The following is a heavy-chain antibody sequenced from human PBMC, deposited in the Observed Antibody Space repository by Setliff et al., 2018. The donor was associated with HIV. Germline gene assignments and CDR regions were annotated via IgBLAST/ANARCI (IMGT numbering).Heavy chain of an antibody. J-gene: IGHJ4*02. CDR2: INPMFGTA. Sequence: SVKVSCKASGGTFRSFGISWVRLAPGKGLEWVGGINPMFGTANYAQKYLGRVTIRADESTITAHLELSSLTYEDTAVFYCVRDGASGYLSNWGQGTPVTVS. CDR1: GGTFRSFG. V-gene: IGHV1-69*13. D-gene: IGHD5-12*01. CDR3: VRDGASGYLSN.